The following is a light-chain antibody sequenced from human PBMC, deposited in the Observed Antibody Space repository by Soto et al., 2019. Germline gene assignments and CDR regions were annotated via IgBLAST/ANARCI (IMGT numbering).Light chain of an antibody. J-gene: IGLJ1*01. Sequence: QSALTQPASVSGSPGQSSTISCTGTSGDIGSYNRVSWYQQHPGKAPKRIIYEVTDRPSGVSNRFSGSKSGNTASLTISGLQAEDEAEYYCSSYTNINTRACVFGTGTKVTVL. V-gene: IGLV2-14*01. CDR3: SSYTNINTRACV. CDR2: EVT. CDR1: SGDIGSYNR.